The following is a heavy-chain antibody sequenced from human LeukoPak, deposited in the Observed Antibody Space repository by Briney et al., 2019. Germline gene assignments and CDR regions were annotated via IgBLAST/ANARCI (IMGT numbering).Heavy chain of an antibody. CDR2: IIPILGIA. D-gene: IGHD3-22*01. J-gene: IGHJ4*01. V-gene: IGHV1-69*04. Sequence: ASVKVSCKASGGTFSSYAISWVRQAPGQGLEWMGRIIPILGIANYAQKFQGRVTITADKSTSTAYMELSSLRSEDTAVYYCARDWYYYDSSGFPPGYFDYWGQEPWSPSPQ. CDR1: GGTFSSYA. CDR3: ARDWYYYDSSGFPPGYFDY.